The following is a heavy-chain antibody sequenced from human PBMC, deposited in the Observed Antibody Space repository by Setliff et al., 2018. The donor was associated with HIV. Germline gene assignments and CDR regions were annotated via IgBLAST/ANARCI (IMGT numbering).Heavy chain of an antibody. CDR2: IVVGSGYT. J-gene: IGHJ3*02. CDR3: AREALHAGGWRGAFDI. V-gene: IGHV1-58*02. D-gene: IGHD6-19*01. CDR1: GFIFISSA. Sequence: GASVKVSCKPSGFIFISSAMQWVRQARGQRLEWIRWIVVGSGYTNYAQKFQERVTITRDMSTSTVYMELSSLRSEDTAVYYCAREALHAGGWRGAFDIWGQGTMVTVSS.